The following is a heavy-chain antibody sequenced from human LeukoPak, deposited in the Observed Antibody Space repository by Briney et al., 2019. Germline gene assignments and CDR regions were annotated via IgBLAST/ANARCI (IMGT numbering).Heavy chain of an antibody. CDR3: ARVRVFMTRYDGMDV. V-gene: IGHV4-31*03. J-gene: IGHJ6*02. CDR2: IYYSGST. Sequence: SETLSLTCTVSGGSISSGGYYWSWIRQHPGKGLEWIGYIYYSGSTYYNPSLKSRVTISVDTSKNQFSLKLSSVTAADTAVYYCARVRVFMTRYDGMDVWGQGTTVTVSS. CDR1: GGSISSGGYY. D-gene: IGHD3-16*01.